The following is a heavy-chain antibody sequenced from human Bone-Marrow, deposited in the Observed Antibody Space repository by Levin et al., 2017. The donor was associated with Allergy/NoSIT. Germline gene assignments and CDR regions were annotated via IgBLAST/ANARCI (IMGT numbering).Heavy chain of an antibody. CDR1: GLPFSRVW. Sequence: GGSLRLSCVVSGLPFSRVWMSWVRRAPGKGLEWVATIKPDGRETYYVDSVRGRFTISRDTAQTSVFLQMNSLRADDTAVYYCARERRVQYYSGSGNHDYFESWGLGTLVSVSS. J-gene: IGHJ4*02. CDR2: IKPDGRET. D-gene: IGHD3-10*01. V-gene: IGHV3-7*01. CDR3: ARERRVQYYSGSGNHDYFES.